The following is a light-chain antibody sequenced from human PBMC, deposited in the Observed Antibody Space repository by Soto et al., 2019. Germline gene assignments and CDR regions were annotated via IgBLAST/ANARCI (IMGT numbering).Light chain of an antibody. Sequence: QSALAQPASVSGSPGQSITISCTGTSSDVGGYYYVSWYQHHPGKAPKLIIYQVTSRPSGVSNRFSASKSGNTASLTISALQAGDEALYYCCSYSSSSTFYVFGTGTKVTVL. CDR1: SSDVGGYYY. CDR2: QVT. V-gene: IGLV2-14*01. CDR3: CSYSSSSTFYV. J-gene: IGLJ1*01.